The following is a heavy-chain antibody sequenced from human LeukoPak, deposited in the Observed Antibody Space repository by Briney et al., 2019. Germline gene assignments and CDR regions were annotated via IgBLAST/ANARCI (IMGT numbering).Heavy chain of an antibody. J-gene: IGHJ3*02. D-gene: IGHD6-6*01. CDR2: ISYDGSNK. CDR3: AREVVGAFDI. Sequence: GSLRLSCAASGFTFSSYAMHWVRQAPGKGLEWVAVISYDGSNKYYADSVKGRFTISRDNSKNTLYLQMNSLRAEDTAVYYCAREVVGAFDIWGQGTMVTVSS. CDR1: GFTFSSYA. V-gene: IGHV3-30-3*01.